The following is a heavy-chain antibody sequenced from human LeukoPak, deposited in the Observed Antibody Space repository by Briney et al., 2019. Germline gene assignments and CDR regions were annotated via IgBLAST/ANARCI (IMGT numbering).Heavy chain of an antibody. CDR2: ISAYNSNT. D-gene: IGHD2-15*01. CDR1: GYTFPSYG. J-gene: IGHJ4*02. Sequence: ASVKVSCKASGYTFPSYGFSWLRQAPGQGLGWMGWISAYNSNTNYAQKLQGRVTMTTDTSTSKGYMELRSLRSDDTAVYYCARDCSGGSCYGGPFDYWGQGTLVTVSS. V-gene: IGHV1-18*01. CDR3: ARDCSGGSCYGGPFDY.